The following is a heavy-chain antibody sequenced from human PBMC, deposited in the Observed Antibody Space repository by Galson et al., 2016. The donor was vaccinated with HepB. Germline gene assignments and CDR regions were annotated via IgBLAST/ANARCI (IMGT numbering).Heavy chain of an antibody. D-gene: IGHD6-6*01. V-gene: IGHV3-11*04. J-gene: IGHJ6*02. CDR2: LTGNRSAI. Sequence: SLRLSCAASGFTFDDYAITWVRQAPGKGLEWLSYLTGNRSAIYYAHSVMGRFTISRDNAKKSVYLEMNSLRAGDTAVYYCARHRTPESSSSWASRRGYYYGMDVWGQGTTVIVSS. CDR1: GFTFDDYA. CDR3: ARHRTPESSSSWASRRGYYYGMDV.